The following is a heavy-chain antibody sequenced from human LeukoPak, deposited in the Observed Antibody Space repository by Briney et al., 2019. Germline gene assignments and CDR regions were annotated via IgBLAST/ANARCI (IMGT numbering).Heavy chain of an antibody. D-gene: IGHD3-9*01. J-gene: IGHJ4*02. V-gene: IGHV3-9*01. Sequence: GGSLRLSCAASGFTFDDYAMHWVRQAPGKGLEWVSGISWNSGRIGYADSVKGRFTISRDNAKNSLYLQMNSLRAEDTAVYYCARDRFDWLLSTVFDYWGQGTLVTVSS. CDR1: GFTFDDYA. CDR2: ISWNSGRI. CDR3: ARDRFDWLLSTVFDY.